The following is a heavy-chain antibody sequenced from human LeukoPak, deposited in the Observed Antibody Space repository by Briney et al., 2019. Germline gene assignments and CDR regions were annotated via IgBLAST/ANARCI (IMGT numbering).Heavy chain of an antibody. Sequence: PTASVKVSCKASGYTFTSYYMHWVRQAPGQGLEWMGIINPSGGSTGYAQKFQGRVTMTRDTSTSTVYMELSSLRSEDTAVYYCARAGGLTMIVVVLDYWGQGTLVTVSS. CDR2: INPSGGST. CDR1: GYTFTSYY. D-gene: IGHD3-22*01. V-gene: IGHV1-46*01. J-gene: IGHJ4*02. CDR3: ARAGGLTMIVVVLDY.